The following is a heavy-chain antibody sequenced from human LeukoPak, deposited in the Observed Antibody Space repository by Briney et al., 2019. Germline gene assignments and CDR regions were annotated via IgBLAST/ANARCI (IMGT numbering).Heavy chain of an antibody. J-gene: IGHJ6*02. CDR1: GGSISSYY. CDR3: ARGNSSSWSYYYYGADV. Sequence: SETLSLTCTVSGGSISSYYWSWIRQPPGKGLEWIGYIYYSGSTNYNPSLKSRVTISVDTSKNQFSLKLSSVTAADTAVYYCARGNSSSWSYYYYGADVWGQGTTVTVSS. D-gene: IGHD6-13*01. CDR2: IYYSGST. V-gene: IGHV4-59*01.